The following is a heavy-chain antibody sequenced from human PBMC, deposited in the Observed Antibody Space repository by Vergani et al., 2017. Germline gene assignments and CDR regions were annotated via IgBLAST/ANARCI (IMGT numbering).Heavy chain of an antibody. CDR1: GYTFTSSD. CDR3: ARGRILRFLEWLSKYYYYYYMDV. D-gene: IGHD3-3*01. CDR2: MNPNSGNT. V-gene: IGHV1-8*01. J-gene: IGHJ6*03. Sequence: QVQLVQSGAEVKKPGASVKVSCKASGYTFTSSDINWVRQATGQGLAWMGWMNPNSGNTGYAQKFQGRVTMTRNTSISTAYMELSSLRSEDTAVYYCARGRILRFLEWLSKYYYYYYMDVWGKGTTVTVSS.